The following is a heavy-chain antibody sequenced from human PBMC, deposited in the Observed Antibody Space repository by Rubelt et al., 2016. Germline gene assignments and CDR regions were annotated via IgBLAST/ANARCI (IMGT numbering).Heavy chain of an antibody. CDR3: AKDSPGCGGDCYLDY. D-gene: IGHD2-21*02. Sequence: ADSVKGRFTISRDNAKNSLYLQMNSLRAEDTALYYCAKDSPGCGGDCYLDYWGQGTLVTVSS. V-gene: IGHV3-9*01. J-gene: IGHJ4*02.